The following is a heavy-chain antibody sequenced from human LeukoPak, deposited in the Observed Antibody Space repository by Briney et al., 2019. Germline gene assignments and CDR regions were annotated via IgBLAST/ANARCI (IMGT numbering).Heavy chain of an antibody. CDR3: AKNRGGGLHCYMDV. V-gene: IGHV3-23*01. CDR1: GFTFISYA. J-gene: IGHJ6*03. CDR2: ISGSGGTT. D-gene: IGHD4-23*01. Sequence: GGSLRLSCAASGFTFISYAMSWVRQAPGKGLEWVSVISGSGGTTYYADSVKGRFTISRDNSKNTLYLQMNSLRAEDTAVYYCAKNRGGGLHCYMDVWGKGTTVTVSS.